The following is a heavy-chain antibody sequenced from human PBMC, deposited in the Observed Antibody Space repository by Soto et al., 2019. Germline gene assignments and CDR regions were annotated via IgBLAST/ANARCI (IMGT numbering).Heavy chain of an antibody. CDR3: AKDCRAGGNDGFYSDF. CDR1: GFTFSSYG. J-gene: IGHJ4*02. D-gene: IGHD1-1*01. Sequence: PGGSLRLSCAASGFTFSSYGMTWVRQAPGKGLEWVSCSSATGGGTYYADSVKGRFTISRDNSKNTLYLQMNSLRADDTAVYYCAKDCRAGGNDGFYSDFWGQGTLVTVSS. CDR2: SSATGGGT. V-gene: IGHV3-23*01.